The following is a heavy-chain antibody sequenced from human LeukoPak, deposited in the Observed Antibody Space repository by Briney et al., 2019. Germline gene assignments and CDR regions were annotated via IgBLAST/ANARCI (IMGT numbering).Heavy chain of an antibody. D-gene: IGHD3-10*01. J-gene: IGHJ6*02. CDR1: GGSISSYY. Sequence: SETLSLTCTVSGGSISSYYWSWIRQPPGKGLEWIGYISYSESTNYNPSLRSRVTISVDTSKNQFSLKLSSVTAADTAVYYCARDSYGSGSYYIGGMDVWGQGTAVTVSS. CDR2: ISYSEST. CDR3: ARDSYGSGSYYIGGMDV. V-gene: IGHV4-59*12.